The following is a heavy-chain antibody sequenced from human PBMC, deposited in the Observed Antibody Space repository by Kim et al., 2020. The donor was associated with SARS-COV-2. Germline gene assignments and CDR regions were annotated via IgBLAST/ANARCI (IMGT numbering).Heavy chain of an antibody. D-gene: IGHD1-7*01. CDR3: ARGQRFKGLTGTTYWFDP. J-gene: IGHJ5*02. V-gene: IGHV1-8*01. Sequence: ASVKVSCKASGYTFTSYDINWVRQATGQGLEWMGWMNPNSGNTGYAQKFQGRVTMTRNTSISTAYMELSSLRSEDTAVYYCARGQRFKGLTGTTYWFDPWGQGTLVTVSS. CDR1: GYTFTSYD. CDR2: MNPNSGNT.